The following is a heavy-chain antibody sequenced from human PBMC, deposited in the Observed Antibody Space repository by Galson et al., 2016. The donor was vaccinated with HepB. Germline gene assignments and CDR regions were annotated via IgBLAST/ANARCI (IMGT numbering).Heavy chain of an antibody. CDR3: AKMKYNGSGSLSTFDI. V-gene: IGHV3-23*01. Sequence: SLRLSCAASGFTFSSYAMRWVHQAPGKGLEWVSTISGSADSTYSADSVKGRFSISRAKSRNTLYVQMNSLRAEDTAIYYCAKMKYNGSGSLSTFDIWGPGTMVTVSS. CDR2: ISGSADST. D-gene: IGHD3-10*01. J-gene: IGHJ3*02. CDR1: GFTFSSYA.